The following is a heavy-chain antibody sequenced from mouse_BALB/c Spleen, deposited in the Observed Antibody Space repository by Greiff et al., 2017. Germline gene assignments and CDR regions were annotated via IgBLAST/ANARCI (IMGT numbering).Heavy chain of an antibody. Sequence: EVQRVESGGGLVQPGGSRKLSCAASGFTFSDYGMAWVRQAPGKGPEWVAFISNLAYSIYYADTVTGRFTISRENAKNTLYLEMSSLRSEDTAMYYCARPFTTATSWFAYWGQGTLVTVSA. J-gene: IGHJ3*01. CDR1: GFTFSDYG. CDR3: ARPFTTATSWFAY. CDR2: ISNLAYSI. D-gene: IGHD1-2*01. V-gene: IGHV5-15*02.